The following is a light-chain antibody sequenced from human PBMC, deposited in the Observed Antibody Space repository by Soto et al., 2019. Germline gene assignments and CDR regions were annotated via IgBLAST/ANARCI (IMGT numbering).Light chain of an antibody. CDR3: QQRSSWPLT. CDR2: DAS. CDR1: QSVSSY. J-gene: IGKJ4*01. Sequence: EIVLTQSPASLSLSPGERATLSCRASQSVSSYLAWYQQKPGQAPRLLIYDASNWATGIPARFSGSGSGTDFTLTISSLEPEDFAVYYCQQRSSWPLTFGGGTKVEIK. V-gene: IGKV3-11*01.